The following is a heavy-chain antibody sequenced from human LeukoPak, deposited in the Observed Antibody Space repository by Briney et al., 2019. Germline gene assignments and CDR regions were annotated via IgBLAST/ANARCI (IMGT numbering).Heavy chain of an antibody. CDR3: AKDNLSYDFWSGPSFDP. J-gene: IGHJ5*02. Sequence: GGSLRLSCAASGFTFSSYGMHWVRQAPGKGLEWVAFIRYDGSNKYYADSVKGRFTISRDNSKNTLYLQMNSLGAEDTAVYYYAKDNLSYDFWSGPSFDPWGQGTLVTVSS. CDR1: GFTFSSYG. D-gene: IGHD3-3*01. CDR2: IRYDGSNK. V-gene: IGHV3-30*02.